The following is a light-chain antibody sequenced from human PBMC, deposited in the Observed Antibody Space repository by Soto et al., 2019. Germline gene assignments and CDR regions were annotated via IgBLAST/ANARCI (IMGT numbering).Light chain of an antibody. CDR2: EVS. Sequence: QSALTQPPSASGSPGQSVTISCTGTSSDVGGYDHVSWYQQHPGKAPKLMIYEVSKRPSGVPDRFSGSKSGNTASLTVSGLQAEDEADYYCSSYEATYNLGVFGGGTKVTVL. CDR1: SSDVGGYDH. V-gene: IGLV2-8*01. J-gene: IGLJ3*02. CDR3: SSYEATYNLGV.